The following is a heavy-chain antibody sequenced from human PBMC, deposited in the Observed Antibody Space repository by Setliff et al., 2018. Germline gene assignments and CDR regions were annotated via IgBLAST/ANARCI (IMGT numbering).Heavy chain of an antibody. Sequence: PSETLSLTCAVYGGPFSAYYWSWIRQPPGEGLEWIGEINHSGRTKYNPSLRSRVTISVDTSKNQISLKLTSVTAADTAVYYCARLFHPDRSAETRRAGPGRVDPWGQGTRVTVS. D-gene: IGHD6-6*01. CDR1: GGPFSAYY. V-gene: IGHV4-34*01. J-gene: IGHJ5*02. CDR2: INHSGRT. CDR3: ARLFHPDRSAETRRAGPGRVDP.